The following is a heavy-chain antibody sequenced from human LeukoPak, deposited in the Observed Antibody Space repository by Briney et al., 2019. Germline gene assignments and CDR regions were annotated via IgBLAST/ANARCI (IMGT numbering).Heavy chain of an antibody. CDR1: GYSFTSYW. Sequence: GESLKISCKGSGYSFTSYWIGWVRQMPGKGLEWMGIIYPGDSDTRYSPSFQGQVTISADKSISTAYLQWSSLKASDTAMYYCARFVGYSGYDWVIDYWGQGTLVTVSS. CDR2: IYPGDSDT. V-gene: IGHV5-51*01. D-gene: IGHD5-12*01. J-gene: IGHJ4*02. CDR3: ARFVGYSGYDWVIDY.